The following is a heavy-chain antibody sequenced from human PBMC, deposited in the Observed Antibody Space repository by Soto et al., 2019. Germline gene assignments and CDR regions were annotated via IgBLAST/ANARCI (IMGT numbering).Heavy chain of an antibody. J-gene: IGHJ4*02. CDR1: GGTFSSYA. V-gene: IGHV1-69*13. CDR3: ARSYDILTGPLDY. CDR2: IIPIFGTA. Sequence: SVKVSCKASGGTFSSYAISWVRQPPGQGLEWMGGIIPIFGTANYAQKFQGRVTITADESTSTAYMELSSLRSEDMAVYYCARSYDILTGPLDYWGQGTLVTVSS. D-gene: IGHD3-9*01.